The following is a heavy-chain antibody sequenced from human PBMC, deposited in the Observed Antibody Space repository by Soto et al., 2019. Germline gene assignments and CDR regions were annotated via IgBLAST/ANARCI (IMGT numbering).Heavy chain of an antibody. CDR3: AKDRPYYDILSNLDY. Sequence: PGGSLRLSCAAPGFTFSSYGMHWVRQAPGKGLEWVAVISYDGSNKYYADSVKGRFTISRDNSKNTLYLQMNSLRAEDTAVYYCAKDRPYYDILSNLDYWGQGTLVTVSS. CDR2: ISYDGSNK. CDR1: GFTFSSYG. D-gene: IGHD3-9*01. V-gene: IGHV3-30*18. J-gene: IGHJ4*02.